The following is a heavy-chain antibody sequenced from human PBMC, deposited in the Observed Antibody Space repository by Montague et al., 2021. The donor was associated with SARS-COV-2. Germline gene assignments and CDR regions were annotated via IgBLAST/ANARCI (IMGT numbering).Heavy chain of an antibody. CDR1: GFTVTSYW. CDR2: LKENGSEK. CDR3: ARGPRVVAATLWFDP. Sequence: SLRLSCAASGFTVTSYWMAWVRQAPGKGLEWVASLKENGSEKYIXDSVKGRFTISRDNAKDSLYLQMNSLRAEDTAVYYCARGPRVVAATLWFDPWGQGTQVTVSS. J-gene: IGHJ5*02. V-gene: IGHV3-7*04. D-gene: IGHD2-15*01.